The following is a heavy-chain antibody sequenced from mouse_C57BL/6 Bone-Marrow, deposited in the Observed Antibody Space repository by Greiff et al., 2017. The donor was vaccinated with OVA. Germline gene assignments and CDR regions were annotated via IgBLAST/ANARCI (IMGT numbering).Heavy chain of an antibody. CDR3: ARYYYGSSLL. Sequence: QVQLQQSGAELARPGASVKLSCKASGYTFTSYGISWVKQRTGQGLEWIGEIYPRSGNTYYNEKFKGKATLTADKSSSTAYMELRSLISEDSAVYFCARYYYGSSLLWGQGTLVTVSA. CDR1: GYTFTSYG. D-gene: IGHD1-1*01. J-gene: IGHJ3*01. CDR2: IYPRSGNT. V-gene: IGHV1-81*01.